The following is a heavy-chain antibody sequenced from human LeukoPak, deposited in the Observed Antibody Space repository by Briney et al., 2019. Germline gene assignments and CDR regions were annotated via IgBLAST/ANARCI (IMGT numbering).Heavy chain of an antibody. J-gene: IGHJ4*02. D-gene: IGHD3-16*01. CDR3: ARDSHLGVDY. CDR2: ISPSSSSI. CDR1: GFTFSRYS. Sequence: PGGSLRLSCAASGFTFSRYSMNWVRQAPGKGLEWVSYISPSSSSIHYADSVKGRFTISRDNAKNSLYMQMNSLRDEDTAVYYCARDSHLGVDYWGQGTLVTVSS. V-gene: IGHV3-48*02.